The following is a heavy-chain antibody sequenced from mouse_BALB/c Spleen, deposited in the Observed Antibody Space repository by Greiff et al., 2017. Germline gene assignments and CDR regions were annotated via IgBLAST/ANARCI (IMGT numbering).Heavy chain of an antibody. D-gene: IGHD2-2*01. CDR1: GFTFSSYG. CDR2: ISSGGSYT. CDR3: AREGGLYYGYDGGAYYAMDY. V-gene: IGHV5-6*01. Sequence: EVKLVESGGDLVKPGGSLKLSCAASGFTFSSYGMSWVRQTPDKRLEWVATISSGGSYTYYPDSVKGRFTISRDNAKNTLYLQMSSLKSEDTAMYYCAREGGLYYGYDGGAYYAMDYWGQGTSVTVSS. J-gene: IGHJ4*01.